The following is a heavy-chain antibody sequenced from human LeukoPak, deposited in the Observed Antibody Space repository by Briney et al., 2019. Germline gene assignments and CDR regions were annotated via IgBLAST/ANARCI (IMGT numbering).Heavy chain of an antibody. CDR2: ISSSSSYI. Sequence: PGGSLRLSCAASGFTFSSYSMNWVRQAPGKGLEWVSSISSSSSYIYYADSVKGRFTISRDNAKNSLHLQMNSLRVEDTAVYYCARDGGVSRNYYGNAVGSWFDLWGQGTLVTVSS. V-gene: IGHV3-21*01. J-gene: IGHJ5*02. CDR1: GFTFSSYS. CDR3: ARDGGVSRNYYGNAVGSWFDL. D-gene: IGHD1-26*01.